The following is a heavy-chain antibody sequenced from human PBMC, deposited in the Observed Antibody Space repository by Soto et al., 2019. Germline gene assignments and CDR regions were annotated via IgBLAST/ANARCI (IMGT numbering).Heavy chain of an antibody. CDR3: TRSTHAMNGGSRYMALDDDLVTGMDV. D-gene: IGHD2-2*02. Sequence: QVQLQESGPRLVRPSGALSLTCSVSGASITSGHCWTWVRQSPGKGLEWIGGISDRGSTNSNPSLKSRVSLSADKSQNQFSLRLTSVTAADTAIYYCTRSTHAMNGGSRYMALDDDLVTGMDVWGPGTTVTVSS. J-gene: IGHJ6*02. CDR2: ISDRGST. V-gene: IGHV4-4*02. CDR1: GASITSGHC.